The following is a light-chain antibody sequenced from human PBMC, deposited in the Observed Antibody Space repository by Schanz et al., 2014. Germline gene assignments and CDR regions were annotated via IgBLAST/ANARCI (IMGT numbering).Light chain of an antibody. J-gene: IGLJ3*02. CDR1: SSDVGGYNY. CDR2: DVS. Sequence: QSALTQPASVSGSPGQSITISCTGTSSDVGGYNYVSWYQQHPGKAPKLMIYDVSNRPSGVSNRFSGSKSGNTASLTISGLQAEDEADYYCTSYTGSGTLWVFGGGTKLTVL. V-gene: IGLV2-14*01. CDR3: TSYTGSGTLWV.